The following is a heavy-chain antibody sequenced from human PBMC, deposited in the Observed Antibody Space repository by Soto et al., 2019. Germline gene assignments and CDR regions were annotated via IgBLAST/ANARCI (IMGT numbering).Heavy chain of an antibody. Sequence: GGSLRLSCAASGFIFTNAWMSWVRQAPGKGLEWVGRIKSKAYGGTTDYAAPVKGRFTISRDDSQTTLYLQMNSLKTEDTAVYYCTTSSKISGYYFPYWGQETLVTVSS. V-gene: IGHV3-15*01. CDR1: GFIFTNAW. J-gene: IGHJ4*02. CDR3: TTSSKISGYYFPY. CDR2: IKSKAYGGTT. D-gene: IGHD3-22*01.